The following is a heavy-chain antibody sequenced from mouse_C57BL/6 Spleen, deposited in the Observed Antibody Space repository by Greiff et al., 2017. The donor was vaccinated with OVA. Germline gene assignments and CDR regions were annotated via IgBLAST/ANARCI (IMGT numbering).Heavy chain of an antibody. V-gene: IGHV1-55*01. CDR3: ARYYGAFDY. CDR1: GYTFTSYW. Sequence: QVQLQQPGAELVQPGASVKMSCTASGYTFTSYWITWVKQRPGQGLEWIGDIYPGSGSTNYNEKFKSQATLTVDTSSSTAYMQLSSLTSEDSAVYYCARYYGAFDYWGQGTTLTVSS. CDR2: IYPGSGST. J-gene: IGHJ2*01. D-gene: IGHD1-1*01.